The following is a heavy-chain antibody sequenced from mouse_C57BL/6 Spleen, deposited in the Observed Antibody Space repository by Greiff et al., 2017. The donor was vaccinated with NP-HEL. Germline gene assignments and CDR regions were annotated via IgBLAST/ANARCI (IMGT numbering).Heavy chain of an antibody. V-gene: IGHV1-61*01. CDR2: IYPSDSDT. CDR1: GYTFTSYW. J-gene: IGHJ4*01. Sequence: QVHVKQPGAELVRPGSSVKLSCKASGYTFTSYWMDWVKQRPGQGLEWIGNIYPSDSDTHYNQKFKDKATLTVDKSSSTAYMQLSSLTSEDSAVYYCARSDGYYVGDAMDYWGQGTSVTVSS. CDR3: ARSDGYYVGDAMDY. D-gene: IGHD2-3*01.